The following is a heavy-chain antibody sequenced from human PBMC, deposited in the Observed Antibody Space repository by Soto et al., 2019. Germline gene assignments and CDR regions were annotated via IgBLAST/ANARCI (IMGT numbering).Heavy chain of an antibody. V-gene: IGHV4-59*01. D-gene: IGHD6-13*01. CDR2: IYYSGST. Sequence: SETLSLTCTVSGGSISSYYWSWIRQPPGKGLEWIGYIYYSGSTNYNPSLKSRVTISVDTSKNQFSLKLSSVTAADTAVYYCARARSSSWYYYYYMDVWGKGTTVTVSS. CDR3: ARARSSSWYYYYYMDV. CDR1: GGSISSYY. J-gene: IGHJ6*03.